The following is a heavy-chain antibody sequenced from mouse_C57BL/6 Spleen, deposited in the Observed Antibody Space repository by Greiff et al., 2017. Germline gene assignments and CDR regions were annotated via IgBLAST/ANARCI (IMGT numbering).Heavy chain of an antibody. Sequence: VQLQQSGPELVKPGASVKISCKASGYTFTDYYMNWVKQSHGKSLEWIGDINPNNGGTSYNQKFKGKATLTVDKSSSTAYMELRSLTSEDSAVYYCARGLYPDYFDYWGQGTTLTVSS. V-gene: IGHV1-26*01. D-gene: IGHD2-12*01. J-gene: IGHJ2*01. CDR1: GYTFTDYY. CDR3: ARGLYPDYFDY. CDR2: INPNNGGT.